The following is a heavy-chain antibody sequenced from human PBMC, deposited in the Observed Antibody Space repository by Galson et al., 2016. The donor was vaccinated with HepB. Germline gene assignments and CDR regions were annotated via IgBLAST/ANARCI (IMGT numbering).Heavy chain of an antibody. J-gene: IGHJ6*02. CDR1: EFTFSDYT. CDR2: VSYNESNK. V-gene: IGHV3-30-3*01. D-gene: IGHD2-8*02. Sequence: SLRLSCAASEFTFSDYTMHWVRQAPGKGLEWVAVVSYNESNKYYANSVKGRFTISRDNSKKTLYLQMNSLKTEDTAIYYCARGGRTGYYYGIDVWGRGTTVTVSS. CDR3: ARGGRTGYYYGIDV.